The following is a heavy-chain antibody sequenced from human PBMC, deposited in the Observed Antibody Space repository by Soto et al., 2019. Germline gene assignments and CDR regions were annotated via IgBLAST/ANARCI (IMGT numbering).Heavy chain of an antibody. CDR3: ANDGPNRGYSYVHYYFDY. CDR1: GFKISSSS. D-gene: IGHD5-18*01. CDR2: ISDSGSNT. Sequence: GGSLRLSCAAFGFKISSSSMNWVRQAAGRGLEWVAYISDSGSNTLYADSVKGRFTVSRDNSKNTLYLQMNSLRAEDTAVYYCANDGPNRGYSYVHYYFDYWGQGALVTVSS. J-gene: IGHJ4*02. V-gene: IGHV3-48*01.